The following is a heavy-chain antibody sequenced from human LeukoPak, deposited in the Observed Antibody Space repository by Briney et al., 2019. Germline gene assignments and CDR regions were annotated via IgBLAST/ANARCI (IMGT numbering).Heavy chain of an antibody. CDR3: AGGKIFGEASFDY. D-gene: IGHD3-3*01. J-gene: IGHJ4*02. Sequence: SVKVSCKASGGTFSSYAISWVRQAPGQGLEWMGGIIPIFGTANYAQKFQGRVTITADESTSTAYMELSSLRSEDTAVYYCAGGKIFGEASFDYWGQGTLVTVSS. CDR1: GGTFSSYA. V-gene: IGHV1-69*13. CDR2: IIPIFGTA.